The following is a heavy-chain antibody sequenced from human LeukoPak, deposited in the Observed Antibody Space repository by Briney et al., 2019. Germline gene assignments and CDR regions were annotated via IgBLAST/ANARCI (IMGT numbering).Heavy chain of an antibody. V-gene: IGHV4-59*01. J-gene: IGHJ5*02. CDR2: IYYSGTT. Sequence: SQTLSLTCTVSGDSISSYYWSWIRQPPGKGLEWIGYIYYSGTTNYNPSLKSRVTISLDTSKNQFSLKVNSVTAADTALYYCARVLAHYYGNWFDPWGQGTLVTVSS. D-gene: IGHD3-10*01. CDR1: GDSISSYY. CDR3: ARVLAHYYGNWFDP.